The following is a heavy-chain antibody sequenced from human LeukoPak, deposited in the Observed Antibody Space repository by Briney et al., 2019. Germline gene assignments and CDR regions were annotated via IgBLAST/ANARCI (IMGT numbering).Heavy chain of an antibody. CDR3: ARTGSTVTMLYPFDH. CDR2: IYYSGST. CDR1: GSSIRSYY. Sequence: PSETLSRTCTVSGSSIRSYYWSWIRQPPGKGLEWIGYIYYSGSTNYNPSLKSRVSISVDTSKNQFSLKLSSVTAADTAVYYCARTGSTVTMLYPFDHWGQGTLVTVSS. D-gene: IGHD4-17*01. V-gene: IGHV4-59*01. J-gene: IGHJ4*02.